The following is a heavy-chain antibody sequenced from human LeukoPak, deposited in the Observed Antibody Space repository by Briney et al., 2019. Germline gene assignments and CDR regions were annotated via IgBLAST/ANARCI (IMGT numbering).Heavy chain of an antibody. CDR2: INPNSGGT. D-gene: IGHD2-21*02. CDR1: GYTFTEYY. CDR3: ARAKLDDCGGVCDQYFQH. Sequence: GASVKVSCKASGYTFTEYYMHWVRQAPGQGLGWMGWINPNSGGTNFAQKFQGRVTLTRDTSINTAYMELSSLRSDDTAVYYCARAKLDDCGGVCDQYFQHWGQGTLVTVSS. V-gene: IGHV1-2*02. J-gene: IGHJ1*01.